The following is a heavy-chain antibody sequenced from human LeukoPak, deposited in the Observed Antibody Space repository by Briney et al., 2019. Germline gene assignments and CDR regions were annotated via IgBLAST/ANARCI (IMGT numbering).Heavy chain of an antibody. V-gene: IGHV4-31*03. CDR3: ARDRKGYSSGWYRVSYYYYGMDV. CDR2: IYYSGST. J-gene: IGHJ6*02. D-gene: IGHD6-19*01. CDR1: GGSISSGGYY. Sequence: SQTLSLTCTVSGGSISSGGYYWSWIRQHPGKGLEWIGYIYYSGSTYYNPSLKSRVTISVDTSKNQFSLKLSSVTAADTAVYYCARDRKGYSSGWYRVSYYYYGMDVWGQGTTVTVSS.